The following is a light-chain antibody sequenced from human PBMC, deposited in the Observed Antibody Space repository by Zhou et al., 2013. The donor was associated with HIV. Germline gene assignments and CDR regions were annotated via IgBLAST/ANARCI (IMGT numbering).Light chain of an antibody. V-gene: IGKV1-5*03. CDR2: HTS. CDR3: QHYHSFPYT. J-gene: IGKJ2*01. CDR1: QTVSSW. Sequence: EIQMTQSPSTLSASVGDKINITCRASQTVSSWLAWFQQKPGAAPKLLIYHTSLLETGVPSRFSGHGSGTEFNLTISGLQPDDFATYYCQHYHSFPYTFGQGTKVEI.